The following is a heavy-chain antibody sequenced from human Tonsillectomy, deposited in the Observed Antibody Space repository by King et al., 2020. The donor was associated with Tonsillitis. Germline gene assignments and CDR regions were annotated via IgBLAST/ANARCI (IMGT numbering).Heavy chain of an antibody. V-gene: IGHV2-5*01. CDR3: AHRPELHYYDSCGYNS. Sequence: TLKESGPTVVKSTQTLTLTRTFSGFSLNTSGVGVAWIRQPPVKALEWLGIIYWNDDERYSPSLQSRLTITKDTSKNQVVLTMTNMDPVDTATYYCAHRPELHYYDSCGYNSWGQGTLVTVSS. CDR2: IYWNDDE. D-gene: IGHD3-22*01. J-gene: IGHJ4*02. CDR1: GFSLNTSGVG.